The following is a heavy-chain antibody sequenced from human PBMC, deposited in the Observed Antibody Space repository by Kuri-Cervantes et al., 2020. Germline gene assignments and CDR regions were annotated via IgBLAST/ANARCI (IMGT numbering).Heavy chain of an antibody. V-gene: IGHV1-69*05. CDR3: AREEPYSGYDFMVDGGFDI. Sequence: SVKVSCKASGGIFSSYAISWVRQAPGQGLEWMGGIIPIFGTANYAQKFQGRLTITTDESTNTAYMELSSLRSEDTAVYYCAREEPYSGYDFMVDGGFDIWGQGTMVTVSS. CDR1: GGIFSSYA. D-gene: IGHD5-12*01. J-gene: IGHJ3*02. CDR2: IIPIFGTA.